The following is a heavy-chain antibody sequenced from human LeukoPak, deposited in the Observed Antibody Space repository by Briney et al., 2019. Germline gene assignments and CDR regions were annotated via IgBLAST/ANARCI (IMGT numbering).Heavy chain of an antibody. V-gene: IGHV3-53*01. Sequence: GGSLRLSCAASGFTVSSNYMSWVRQAPGQGLEWVSVIYSRGSTYYADSVKGRFTISRDISKNTVYLQMNSLRAEDTAVYYCARTYGDYVYILGYWGQGTLVTVSS. CDR3: ARTYGDYVYILGY. CDR1: GFTVSSNY. D-gene: IGHD4-17*01. CDR2: IYSRGST. J-gene: IGHJ4*02.